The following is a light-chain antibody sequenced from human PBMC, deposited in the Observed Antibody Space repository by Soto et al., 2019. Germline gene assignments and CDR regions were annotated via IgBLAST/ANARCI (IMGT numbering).Light chain of an antibody. V-gene: IGKV1-17*01. CDR1: QCIRQY. Sequence: DIQMTQSPSSLSASVGDSVTMTFRASQCIRQYLALYQQKPGKAPTRLIYGVSRLQNGIPSRFSATGSGTEFTLTISSLQPEDFAIYYCHQHHTYPPTFGQGTKVDIK. J-gene: IGKJ1*01. CDR3: HQHHTYPPT. CDR2: GVS.